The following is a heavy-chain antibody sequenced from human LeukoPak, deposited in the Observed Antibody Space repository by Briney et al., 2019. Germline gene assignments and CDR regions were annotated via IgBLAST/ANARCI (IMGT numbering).Heavy chain of an antibody. D-gene: IGHD3-3*01. J-gene: IGHJ6*02. CDR2: ISAYNGNT. CDR1: GYTFTSYG. V-gene: IGHV1-18*01. Sequence: ASVKLSCKASGYTFTSYGISWVRQAPGQGLEWMGWISAYNGNTNYAQKLQGRVTMTTDTSTSTAYMELRSLRSDDTAVYYCARDYRGAHNYDFWSGYYGIYYYYGMDVWGQGTTVTVSS. CDR3: ARDYRGAHNYDFWSGYYGIYYYYGMDV.